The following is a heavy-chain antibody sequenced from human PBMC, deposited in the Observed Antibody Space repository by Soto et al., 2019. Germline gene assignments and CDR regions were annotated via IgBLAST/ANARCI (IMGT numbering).Heavy chain of an antibody. CDR2: INPTGGST. D-gene: IGHD3-22*01. CDR3: ARVYQPGDDSSCYYRRPDAIDI. Sequence: GSSVKVSCKASGYIFTSYYMHWVRQAPGQGLEWMGIINPTGGSTTYAQKFQGRFSMTRDTSTSTVYMELSSVRSEDTAVYYCARVYQPGDDSSCYYRRPDAIDIGG. J-gene: IGHJ3*02. V-gene: IGHV1-46*01. CDR1: GYIFTSYY.